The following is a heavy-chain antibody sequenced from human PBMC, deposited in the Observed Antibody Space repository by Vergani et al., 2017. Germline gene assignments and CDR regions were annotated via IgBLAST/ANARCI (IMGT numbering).Heavy chain of an antibody. CDR2: IYYSGRT. V-gene: IGHV4-59*01. CDR1: GGSISSYY. J-gene: IGHJ4*02. CDR3: ARDTVGSFDY. D-gene: IGHD4-23*01. Sequence: QVQLQESGPGLVKPSETLSLTCTVSGGSISSYYWSWIRQPPGKGLEWIGYIYYSGRTNYNPSLKSRVTISVDTSKNQFSLKLSSVTAADTAVYYCARDTVGSFDYWGQGTLVTVSS.